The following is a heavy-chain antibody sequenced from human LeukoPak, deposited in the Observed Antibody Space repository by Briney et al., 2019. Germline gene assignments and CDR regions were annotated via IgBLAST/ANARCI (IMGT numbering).Heavy chain of an antibody. CDR1: AFNVSTYA. Sequence: GGSLRLSCAASAFNVSTYAMSWVRQAPGKGLEWVSSITGSSDTTYYPDSVKGRFTISRDNSKNTLYLQMNSLRADDTAVYYCAKRRGLELTYYYHMDVWGKGTTVTVSS. D-gene: IGHD1-7*01. V-gene: IGHV3-23*01. CDR3: AKRRGLELTYYYHMDV. CDR2: ITGSSDTT. J-gene: IGHJ6*03.